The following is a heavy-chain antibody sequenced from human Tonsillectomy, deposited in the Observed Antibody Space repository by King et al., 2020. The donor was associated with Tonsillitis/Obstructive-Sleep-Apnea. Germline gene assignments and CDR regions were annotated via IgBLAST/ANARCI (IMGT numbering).Heavy chain of an antibody. CDR2: ISTSSSYI. J-gene: IGHJ4*02. V-gene: IGHV3-21*01. D-gene: IGHD1-26*01. CDR1: GFTFSSYS. CDR3: ARIKSGALDY. Sequence: QLVQSGGGLVKPGGSLRLSCAASGFTFSSYSMNWVRQAPGRGLEWVSSISTSSSYIYYADSVKGRFIISRDNAKNSLYLQMNSLRAEDTAVFYCARIKSGALDYWGQGTLVTVSS.